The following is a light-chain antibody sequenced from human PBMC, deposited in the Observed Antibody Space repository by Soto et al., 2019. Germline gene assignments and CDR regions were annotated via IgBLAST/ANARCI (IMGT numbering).Light chain of an antibody. CDR2: EGS. Sequence: QSALTQPASVSGSPGQSITISCTGTSSDVGGYNYVSWYKQPPGKVPKLIIYEGSNRPSGVSNRFSGSKSGNTASLTISGLQLEDESDYYCSSYTSAMTVVFGGGTKLTVL. CDR3: SSYTSAMTVV. CDR1: SSDVGGYNY. V-gene: IGLV2-14*01. J-gene: IGLJ2*01.